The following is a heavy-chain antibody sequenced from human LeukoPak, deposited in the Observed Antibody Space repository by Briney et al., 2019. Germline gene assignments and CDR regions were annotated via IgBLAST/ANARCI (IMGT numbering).Heavy chain of an antibody. J-gene: IGHJ4*02. D-gene: IGHD2-2*02. V-gene: IGHV1-46*01. CDR1: GYTFTSYY. CDR2: INPSGGST. CDR3: ARAPGYCSSTSCYTFEDY. Sequence: ATVKVSCKASGYTFTSYYMHWVRQAPGQGLEWMGIINPSGGSTSYAQKFQGRVTMTRDTSTSTVYMELSSLRSEDTAVYYCARAPGYCSSTSCYTFEDYWGQGTLVTVSS.